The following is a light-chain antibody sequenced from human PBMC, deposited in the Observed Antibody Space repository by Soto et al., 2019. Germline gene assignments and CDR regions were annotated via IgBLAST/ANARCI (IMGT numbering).Light chain of an antibody. CDR3: QQSYMDPIT. J-gene: IGKJ5*01. Sequence: DIQMTQSPSSLSASVGNRVTITCRASQSISTSLNWYQKKPGKAPNLLIYDTSRLQSGVPSRFSGSGCGTDFTLSISSGQPEDFATYFCQQSYMDPITFGQGTQLEI. V-gene: IGKV1-39*01. CDR1: QSISTS. CDR2: DTS.